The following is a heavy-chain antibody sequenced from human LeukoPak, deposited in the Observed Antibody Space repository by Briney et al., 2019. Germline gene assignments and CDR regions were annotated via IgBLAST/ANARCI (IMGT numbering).Heavy chain of an antibody. Sequence: ASVKVSCKASGGTFSSYAISWVRQAPGQGLEWMGGIIPIFGTANYAQKFQGRVTITADKSTSTAYMELSSLRSEDTAVYYCARASYYDSIIDHWGQGTLVTVSS. D-gene: IGHD3-22*01. CDR2: IIPIFGTA. CDR1: GGTFSSYA. CDR3: ARASYYDSIIDH. V-gene: IGHV1-69*06. J-gene: IGHJ4*02.